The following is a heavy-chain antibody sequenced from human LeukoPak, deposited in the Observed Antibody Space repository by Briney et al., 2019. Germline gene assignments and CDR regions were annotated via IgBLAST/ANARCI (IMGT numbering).Heavy chain of an antibody. CDR1: GGSISSYY. Sequence: SETLSLTCTVSGGSISSYYWSWIRQPAGKGLEWIGRIYASGSTNYNPSLKSRVTMSVDTSKNQFSLKLSSVTAADTAVYYCAREGVTEGSSTSSSYQKYYYYYYMDVWGKGTTVTVSS. V-gene: IGHV4-4*07. CDR3: AREGVTEGSSTSSSYQKYYYYYYMDV. CDR2: IYASGST. J-gene: IGHJ6*03. D-gene: IGHD2-2*01.